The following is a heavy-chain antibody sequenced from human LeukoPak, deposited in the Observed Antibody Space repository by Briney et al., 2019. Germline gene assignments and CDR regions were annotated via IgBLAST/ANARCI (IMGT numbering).Heavy chain of an antibody. D-gene: IGHD5-18*01. Sequence: GGSLRLSCAASGFTFSSYEMNWVRQAPGKGLEWVSAISGSGGSTYYADSVKGRFTISRDNSKNTLYLQMNSLRAEDTAVYYCAKGGGYSYGYGSGFDPWGQGTLVIVSS. J-gene: IGHJ5*02. CDR2: ISGSGGST. CDR1: GFTFSSYE. V-gene: IGHV3-23*01. CDR3: AKGGGYSYGYGSGFDP.